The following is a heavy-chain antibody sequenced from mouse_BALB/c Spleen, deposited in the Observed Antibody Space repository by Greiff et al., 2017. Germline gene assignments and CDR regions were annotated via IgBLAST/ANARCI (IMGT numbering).Heavy chain of an antibody. D-gene: IGHD1-1*01. CDR3: TKEVRYYGSSYYYFDY. CDR1: GYTFTNYW. CDR2: IYPGNSDT. J-gene: IGHJ2*01. V-gene: IGHV1-5*01. Sequence: EVQLQQSGAELVRPGTSVKISCKASGYTFTNYWLGWVKQRPGHGLEWIGAIYPGNSDTSYNQKFKGKAKLTAVTSASTAYMELSSLTNEDSAVYYCTKEVRYYGSSYYYFDYWGQGTTLTVSS.